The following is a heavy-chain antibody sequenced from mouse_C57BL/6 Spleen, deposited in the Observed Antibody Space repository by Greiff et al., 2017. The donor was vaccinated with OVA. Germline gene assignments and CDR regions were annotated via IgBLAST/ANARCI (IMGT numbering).Heavy chain of an antibody. V-gene: IGHV2-6-1*01. CDR2: IWSDGST. D-gene: IGHD2-5*01. CDR3: ARHGYYSNPYYAMDY. CDR1: GFSLTSYG. J-gene: IGHJ4*01. Sequence: VKLMESGPGLVAPSQSLSITCTVSGFSLTSYGVHWVRQPPGKGLEWLVGIWSDGSTTYYSALKSRLSISTDNSKSHVFLKMNSLQTDDTAMYYCARHGYYSNPYYAMDYWGQGTSVTVSS.